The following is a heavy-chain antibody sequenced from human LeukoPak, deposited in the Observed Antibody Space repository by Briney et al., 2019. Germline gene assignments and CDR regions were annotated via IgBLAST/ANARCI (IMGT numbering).Heavy chain of an antibody. J-gene: IGHJ6*03. CDR1: GFTFSSYG. Sequence: PGGSLRLSCAASGFTFSSYGMHWVRQAPGKGLEWVAFIRYDGSNKYYADSVKGRFTISRDNSRNTLYLQMNSLRAEDTAVYYCAKFACSSTSCQLKDYYYYYMDVWGKGTTVTVSS. D-gene: IGHD2-2*01. CDR3: AKFACSSTSCQLKDYYYYYMDV. V-gene: IGHV3-30*02. CDR2: IRYDGSNK.